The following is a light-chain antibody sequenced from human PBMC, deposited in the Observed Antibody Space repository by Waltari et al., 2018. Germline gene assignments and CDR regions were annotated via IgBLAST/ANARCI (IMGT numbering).Light chain of an antibody. CDR3: QSTDSSGTSWV. Sequence: SYELTQPPSVSVSPGPTARISRPGDALPRPNVSWYQQKPGQAPILVIYKDNDRPSGIAERFSGSSSGTTVTLTISGVQAEDEADYYCQSTDSSGTSWVFGGGTKLTVL. CDR1: ALPRPN. V-gene: IGLV3-25*03. CDR2: KDN. J-gene: IGLJ3*02.